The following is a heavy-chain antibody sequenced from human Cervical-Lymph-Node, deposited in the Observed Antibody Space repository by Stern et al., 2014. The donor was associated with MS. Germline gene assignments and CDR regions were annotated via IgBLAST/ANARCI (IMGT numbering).Heavy chain of an antibody. Sequence: QLVQSGAEVKKPGASVKVSCKASGYTFTSYDINWVRQAPGQGLEWMGWMNPNSCNTGYARKFQGRITMTRITSISTAYVELRSLGSEDTAVYYCARGARSSNTFDYWGQGTLVTVSS. CDR2: MNPNSCNT. D-gene: IGHD3-10*01. CDR3: ARGARSSNTFDY. V-gene: IGHV1-8*01. J-gene: IGHJ4*02. CDR1: GYTFTSYD.